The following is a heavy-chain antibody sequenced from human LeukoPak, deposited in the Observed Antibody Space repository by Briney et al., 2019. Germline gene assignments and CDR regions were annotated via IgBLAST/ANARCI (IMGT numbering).Heavy chain of an antibody. CDR1: GGSISSYY. Sequence: SETLSLTCTVSGGSISSYYWSWIRQPPGKGLEWIGYIYYSGSTNYNPSLKSRVTISVDTSKNQFSLKLSSVTAADTAMYYCARGFSVTTFDYWGQGTLVTVSS. CDR2: IYYSGST. D-gene: IGHD4-17*01. V-gene: IGHV4-59*01. CDR3: ARGFSVTTFDY. J-gene: IGHJ4*02.